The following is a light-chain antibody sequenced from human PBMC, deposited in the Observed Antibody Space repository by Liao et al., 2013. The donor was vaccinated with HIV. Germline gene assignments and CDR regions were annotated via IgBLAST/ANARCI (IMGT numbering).Light chain of an antibody. V-gene: IGLV3-21*01. Sequence: SYELTQPPSVSVAPGKTARITCGGSNIGSKTVHWYQQKPGQAPVLVIFSYNDRPSGIPERFSASNSGNTATLTINRVEAGDEADYYCQVWDSNTDRVVFGGATKLTVL. CDR1: NIGSKT. CDR2: SYN. CDR3: QVWDSNTDRVV. J-gene: IGLJ2*01.